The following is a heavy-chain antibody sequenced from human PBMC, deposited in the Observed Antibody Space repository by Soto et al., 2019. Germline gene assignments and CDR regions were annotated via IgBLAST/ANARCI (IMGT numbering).Heavy chain of an antibody. Sequence: SETLSLTCAVYGGSFSGYYWSWIRQPPGKGLEWIGEINHSGSTNYNPSLKSRVTISVDTSKNQFSLKLSPVTAADPAVYYCASSQGGGRDNWLAPGGQGPRVTVSS. CDR1: GGSFSGYY. CDR2: INHSGST. CDR3: ASSQGGGRDNWLAP. D-gene: IGHD6-25*01. V-gene: IGHV4-34*01. J-gene: IGHJ5*02.